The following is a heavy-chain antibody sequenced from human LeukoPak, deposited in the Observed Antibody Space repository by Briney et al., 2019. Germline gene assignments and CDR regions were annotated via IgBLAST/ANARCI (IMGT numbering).Heavy chain of an antibody. CDR1: DGSISSDF. D-gene: IGHD2-15*01. V-gene: IGHV4-59*12. CDR3: AKGVAVVAGEPEWFGP. J-gene: IGHJ5*02. CDR2: VHYRGTT. Sequence: SETLSPTCTVSDGSISSDFWNWIRQSPGKGLEWIGYVHYRGTTNYNPSIGNRVTISVDTSKNQFFLSLTSVTAADTAVYYCAKGVAVVAGEPEWFGPWGQGAPVTVSS.